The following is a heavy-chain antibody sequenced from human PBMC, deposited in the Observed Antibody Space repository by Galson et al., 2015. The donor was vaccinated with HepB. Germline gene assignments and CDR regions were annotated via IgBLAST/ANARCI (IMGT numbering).Heavy chain of an antibody. J-gene: IGHJ4*02. D-gene: IGHD3-3*01. CDR3: ARDYCIYDFWSGYEDY. Sequence: SLRLSCAASGFTFSSYAMHWVRQAPGKGLEWVAVISYDGSNKYYADSVKGRFTISRDNSNNTLYLQMNSLRAEDTAVYYCARDYCIYDFWSGYEDYRGQGTLVTVSS. V-gene: IGHV3-30-3*01. CDR2: ISYDGSNK. CDR1: GFTFSSYA.